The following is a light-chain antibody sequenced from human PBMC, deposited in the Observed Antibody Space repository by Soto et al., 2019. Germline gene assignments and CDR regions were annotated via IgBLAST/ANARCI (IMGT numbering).Light chain of an antibody. Sequence: IVLTQSPGTLSLSPGERATLACRASQSVSSNYLAWYQQKPGQPPRLLLYGTFSRATGVPDRFSGSGSGTDLTLIINRLEPEDFAVYYCQQYVSSPYPFGQGTRLEIK. CDR3: QQYVSSPYP. V-gene: IGKV3-20*01. CDR2: GTF. CDR1: QSVSSNY. J-gene: IGKJ2*01.